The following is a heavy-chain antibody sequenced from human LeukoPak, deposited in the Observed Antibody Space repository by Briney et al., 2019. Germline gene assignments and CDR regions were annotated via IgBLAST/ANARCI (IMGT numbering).Heavy chain of an antibody. D-gene: IGHD1-26*01. CDR2: IYSNGNT. CDR1: GGSFSSSY. Sequence: SETLSLTCAVSGGSFSSSYWSWIRQPPGKGLEWIAYIYSNGNTNSNPSLKSRVTIAVDTSQSQFSLKLSSVTAADTAVYYCARGLVGLTPHAGVFQIWGQGTKVTVSS. CDR3: ARGLVGLTPHAGVFQI. J-gene: IGHJ3*02. V-gene: IGHV4-59*01.